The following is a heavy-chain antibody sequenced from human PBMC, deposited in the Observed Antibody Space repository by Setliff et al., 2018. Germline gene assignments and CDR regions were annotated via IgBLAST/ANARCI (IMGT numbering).Heavy chain of an antibody. D-gene: IGHD3-10*01. CDR2: INHSGST. V-gene: IGHV4-34*01. Sequence: SETLSLTCAVYGGSFSGYYWSWIRQPPGKGLEWIGEINHSGSTNYNPSLKSRVTISVDTSKNQFSLKLSSVTAADTAVYYCARGFLRYDSGTYYTYWGQGTLVTVSS. J-gene: IGHJ4*02. CDR1: GGSFSGYY. CDR3: ARGFLRYDSGTYYTY.